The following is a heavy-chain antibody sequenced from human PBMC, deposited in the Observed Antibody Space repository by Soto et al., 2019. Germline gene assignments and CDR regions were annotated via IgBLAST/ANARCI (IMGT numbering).Heavy chain of an antibody. CDR1: GGSISSYY. V-gene: IGHV4-59*08. J-gene: IGHJ6*03. Sequence: PSETLSLTCTVSGGSISSYYWSWIRQPPGKGLEWIGYIYYSGSTNYNPSLKSRVTISVDTSKNQFSLKLSSVTAADTAVYYCASRSSIAARPHSPDNYYYYYMDVWGKGTTVTVSS. CDR2: IYYSGST. CDR3: ASRSSIAARPHSPDNYYYYYMDV. D-gene: IGHD6-6*01.